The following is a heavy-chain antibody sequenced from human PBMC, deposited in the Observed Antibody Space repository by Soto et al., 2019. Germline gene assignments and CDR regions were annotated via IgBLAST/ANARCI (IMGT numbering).Heavy chain of an antibody. CDR1: GGTFSSYT. CDR3: AREGADCSGGSCYSEYFQH. D-gene: IGHD2-15*01. CDR2: IIPILGIA. Sequence: QVQLVQSGAEVKKPGSSVKVSCKASGGTFSSYTISWVRQAPGQGLEWMGRIIPILGIANYAQKFQGRVTITADKSTSTAYMELSSLRSKDTTVYYCAREGADCSGGSCYSEYFQHWGQGTLVTVSS. V-gene: IGHV1-69*08. J-gene: IGHJ1*01.